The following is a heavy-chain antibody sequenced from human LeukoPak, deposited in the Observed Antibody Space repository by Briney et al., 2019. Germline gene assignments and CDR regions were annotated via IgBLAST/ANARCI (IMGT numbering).Heavy chain of an antibody. J-gene: IGHJ4*02. CDR1: GYTFTGYY. D-gene: IGHD6-13*01. CDR3: ASALNPPRSS. V-gene: IGHV1-2*02. CDR2: INPDSSAT. Sequence: ASLKVSCTASGYTFTGYYIHWVRQAPGQGLEWMGWINPDSSATKYAHQFQGRVTMTTDTTISTAYMELNRRGSDNTAVYFCASALNPPRSSWGQGPLVTVSS.